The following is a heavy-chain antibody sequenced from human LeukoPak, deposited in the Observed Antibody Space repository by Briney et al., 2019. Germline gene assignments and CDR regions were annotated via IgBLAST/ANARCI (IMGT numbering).Heavy chain of an antibody. J-gene: IGHJ4*02. V-gene: IGHV3-21*01. D-gene: IGHD6-13*01. CDR3: ARAIAAAGNY. Sequence: GGSLRLSCAASGFMINRDWMSWVRQAPGKGLEWVASISSSSGHIYYADSVRGRFTISRDNAKNSTYLHMNSLRAEDTAIYYCARAIAAAGNYWGQGTLVTVSS. CDR1: GFMINRDW. CDR2: ISSSSGHI.